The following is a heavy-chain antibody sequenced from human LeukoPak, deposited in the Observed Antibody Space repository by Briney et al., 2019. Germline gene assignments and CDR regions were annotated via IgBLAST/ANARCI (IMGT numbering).Heavy chain of an antibody. CDR3: ARYRGKGSSWPLDV. D-gene: IGHD1-26*01. CDR1: GFIFSNSW. V-gene: IGHV3-7*01. Sequence: GGSLRLSCAASGFIFSNSWMSWVRQAPGKGLEWVANIEQDGSDKYYVDSVKGRFTISRDNAKNSLDLQMNSLRAEDTAVYYCARYRGKGSSWPLDVWGQGTIVTVSS. J-gene: IGHJ3*01. CDR2: IEQDGSDK.